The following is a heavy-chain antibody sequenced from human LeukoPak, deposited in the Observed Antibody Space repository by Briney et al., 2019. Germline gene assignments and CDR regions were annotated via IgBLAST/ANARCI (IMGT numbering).Heavy chain of an antibody. CDR2: IYTSGST. CDR1: GGSISSGSYY. V-gene: IGHV4-61*02. CDR3: AREGYSYGFDY. D-gene: IGHD5-18*01. J-gene: IGHJ4*02. Sequence: SQTLSLTCAVSGGSISSGSYYWGWIRQPAGKGLEWIGRIYTSGSTNYNPSLKSRVTISVDTSKNQYSLTLSSVTAADTAVYYCAREGYSYGFDYWGQGTLVTVSS.